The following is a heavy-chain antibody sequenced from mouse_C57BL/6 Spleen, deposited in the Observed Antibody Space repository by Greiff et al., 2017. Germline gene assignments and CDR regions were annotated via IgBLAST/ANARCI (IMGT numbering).Heavy chain of an antibody. CDR3: TRSEDYSNYLDY. CDR1: GYTFTDYE. V-gene: IGHV1-15*01. Sequence: QVQLQQSGAELVRPGASVTLSCKASGYTFTDYEMHWVKQTPVHGLEWIGAIDPETGGTAYNQKFKGKAILTADKSSSTAYMELRSLTSEDSAVYYCTRSEDYSNYLDYWGQGTTITVSS. CDR2: IDPETGGT. D-gene: IGHD2-5*01. J-gene: IGHJ2*01.